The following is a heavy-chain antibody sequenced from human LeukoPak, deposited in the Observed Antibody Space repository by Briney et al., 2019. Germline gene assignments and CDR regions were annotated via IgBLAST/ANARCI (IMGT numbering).Heavy chain of an antibody. CDR2: ISGSGGSA. J-gene: IGHJ4*02. CDR3: AKLPRSEYYFDY. CDR1: GFTFSGSV. Sequence: GGSLRLSCAASGFTFSGSVMSWVRQAPGKGLEWVSGISGSGGSAYYADSVKGRFIISRDNSRNTLYLQMNSLRAEDTALYYCAKLPRSEYYFDYWGQGTLVTVSS. D-gene: IGHD1-14*01. V-gene: IGHV3-23*01.